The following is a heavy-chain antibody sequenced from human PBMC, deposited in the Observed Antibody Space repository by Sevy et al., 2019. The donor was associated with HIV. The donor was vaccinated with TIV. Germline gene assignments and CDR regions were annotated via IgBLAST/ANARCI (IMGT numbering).Heavy chain of an antibody. V-gene: IGHV4-59*13. CDR2: IYYSGST. CDR3: ARSDGGDYFDY. CDR1: GGSISSYY. Sequence: SETLSLTCTVSGGSISSYYWSWIRQPPGKGLEWIGYIYYSGSTNYNPSLKSRVTISLDPSKNQFSLKLSSVTATDTAVYYCARSDGGDYFDYWGQGTLVTVSS. J-gene: IGHJ4*02. D-gene: IGHD4-17*01.